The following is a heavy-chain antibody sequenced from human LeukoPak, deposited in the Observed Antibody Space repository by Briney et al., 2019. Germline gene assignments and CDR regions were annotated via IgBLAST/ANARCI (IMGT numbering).Heavy chain of an antibody. CDR3: ARHNGVIRQRGYNWFDP. CDR1: GGSISSSSYY. Sequence: SETLSLTCTVSGGSISSSSYYWGWIRQPPGKGLEWIGSIYYSGSTYYNPSLKGRVTISVDTSKNQFSLKLSSVTAADTAVYYCARHNGVIRQRGYNWFDPWGQGTLVTVSS. J-gene: IGHJ5*02. D-gene: IGHD3-22*01. CDR2: IYYSGST. V-gene: IGHV4-39*01.